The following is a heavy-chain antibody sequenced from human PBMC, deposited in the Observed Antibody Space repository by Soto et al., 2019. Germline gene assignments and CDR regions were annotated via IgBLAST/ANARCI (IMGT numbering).Heavy chain of an antibody. V-gene: IGHV4-61*01. D-gene: IGHD2-21*02. Sequence: QVQLQESGPGLVKPSETLSLTCTVSGGSVSSVSYYWSWIRQPPGKGLEWIGYIYYSGRTNYNPSLKSRVTISVDTSRNQFSLKLTSVTAADTAVYYCVRDRVTTPRFFDYWGQGTLATVSS. CDR1: GGSVSSVSYY. CDR3: VRDRVTTPRFFDY. CDR2: IYYSGRT. J-gene: IGHJ4*02.